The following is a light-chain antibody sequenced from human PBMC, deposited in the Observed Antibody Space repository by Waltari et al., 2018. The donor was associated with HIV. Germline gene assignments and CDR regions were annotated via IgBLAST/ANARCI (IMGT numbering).Light chain of an antibody. V-gene: IGLV1-40*01. CDR1: SSNIGAGYD. Sequence: QSVLTQPPSVSGAPGQRVTISCTGSSSNIGAGYDVHWYQQLPGTAPKLLIYGNSKRPSGVPDRFAGSKSGTSASLAITGLQAEDEADYYCQSYDGSLSGGVFGGGTKLTVL. J-gene: IGLJ3*02. CDR2: GNS. CDR3: QSYDGSLSGGV.